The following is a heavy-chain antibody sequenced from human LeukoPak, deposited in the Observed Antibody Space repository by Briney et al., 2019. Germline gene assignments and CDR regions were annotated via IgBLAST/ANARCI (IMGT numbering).Heavy chain of an antibody. CDR3: ARDDSSGPQVY. V-gene: IGHV1-46*01. CDR1: GYTFSSYY. J-gene: IGHJ4*02. CDR2: INPSGGST. D-gene: IGHD3-22*01. Sequence: ASVKVSCKASGYTFSSYYMHWVRQAPGHGLEWMGIINPSGGSTEYAQKLQGRVTMTRDTSTSTVYMELSSLRSGDTAVYYCARDDSSGPQVYWGQGTLVTVSS.